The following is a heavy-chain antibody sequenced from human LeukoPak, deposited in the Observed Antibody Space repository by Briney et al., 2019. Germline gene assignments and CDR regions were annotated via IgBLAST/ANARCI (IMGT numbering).Heavy chain of an antibody. CDR3: ARAFPSGGGSCVDI. CDR1: GGSISSYY. J-gene: IGHJ3*02. D-gene: IGHD2-15*01. V-gene: IGHV4-59*01. CDR2: IYYSGST. Sequence: SETLSLTCTVSGGSISSYYWSWIRQPPGKGLEWIGYIYYSGSTNYNPSLKSRVTISVDTSKNQFSLKLSSVTAADTAVYYCARAFPSGGGSCVDIWGQGTMVTVSS.